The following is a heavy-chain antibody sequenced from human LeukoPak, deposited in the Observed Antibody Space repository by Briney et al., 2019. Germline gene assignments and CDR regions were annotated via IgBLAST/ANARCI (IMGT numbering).Heavy chain of an antibody. CDR3: AKDFWSGYYAPNDY. CDR1: GFTFSTNS. CDR2: ISSTGGTI. D-gene: IGHD3-3*01. V-gene: IGHV3-48*01. Sequence: GGSLRLSCAASGFTFSTNSMNWVRQAPGKGLEWVSYISSTGGTIYYADSVKGRFTISRDNSKNTLYLQMNSLRVEDTAVYYCAKDFWSGYYAPNDYWGQGTLVTVSS. J-gene: IGHJ4*02.